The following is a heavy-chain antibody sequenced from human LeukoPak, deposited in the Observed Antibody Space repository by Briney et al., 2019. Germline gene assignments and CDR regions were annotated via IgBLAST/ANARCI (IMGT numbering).Heavy chain of an antibody. CDR1: RFTFSSYG. CDR3: AKDGGGYYPSYYYYMDV. CDR2: IRYDGSNK. V-gene: IGHV3-30*02. J-gene: IGHJ6*03. D-gene: IGHD3-22*01. Sequence: GGSLRLSCAASRFTFSSYGMHWVRQAPGKGLEWVAFIRYDGSNKYCADSVKGRFTISRDNSKNTLYLQMNSLRAEDTAVYYCAKDGGGYYPSYYYYMDVWGKGTTVTISS.